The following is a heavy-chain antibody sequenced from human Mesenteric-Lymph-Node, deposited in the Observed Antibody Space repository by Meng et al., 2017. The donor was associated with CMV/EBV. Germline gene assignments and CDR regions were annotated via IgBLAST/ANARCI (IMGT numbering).Heavy chain of an antibody. J-gene: IGHJ4*02. CDR2: ISGTSSYI. CDR1: GFTFNSYN. CDR3: AREGQLIAVAALDY. D-gene: IGHD6-19*01. V-gene: IGHV3-21*01. Sequence: GESLKISCAASGFTFNSYNMNWVRQAPGKGLEWVSSISGTSSYIYYADSVKGRFTISRDHAKNSLYLQMNSLRVDDTAVYYCAREGQLIAVAALDYWGQGTLVTVSS.